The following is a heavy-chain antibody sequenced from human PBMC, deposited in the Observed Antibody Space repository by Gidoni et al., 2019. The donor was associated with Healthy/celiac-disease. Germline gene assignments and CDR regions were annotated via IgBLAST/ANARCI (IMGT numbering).Heavy chain of an antibody. D-gene: IGHD3-22*01. CDR2: ISSSGGST. J-gene: IGHJ3*02. V-gene: IGHV3-23*01. Sequence: EVQLLESGGGLVQPGGSLRLSCAASGFTFSSYAMSWVRQATGKGLGWVSVISSSGGSTYYADSVKGRFTISRDNSKNTLYLQMNSLGAEDTAVYYCAKASTNYYDSRVGAFDIWGQGTMVTVSS. CDR3: AKASTNYYDSRVGAFDI. CDR1: GFTFSSYA.